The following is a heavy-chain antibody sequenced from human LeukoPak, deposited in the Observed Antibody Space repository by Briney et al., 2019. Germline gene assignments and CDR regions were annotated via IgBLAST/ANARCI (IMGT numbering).Heavy chain of an antibody. CDR3: AKAGDSSGYYHFDS. D-gene: IGHD3-22*01. V-gene: IGHV3-23*01. J-gene: IGHJ4*02. CDR1: GVTFNNYA. Sequence: GGSLRLSCAASGVTFNNYAMGWVRQAPGKGLEWVSVISGSGGTTYYADSVKGDFTISRDNSKNTLHLQMNTLRAEDTAIYYCAKAGDSSGYYHFDSWGQGTLVTVSS. CDR2: ISGSGGTT.